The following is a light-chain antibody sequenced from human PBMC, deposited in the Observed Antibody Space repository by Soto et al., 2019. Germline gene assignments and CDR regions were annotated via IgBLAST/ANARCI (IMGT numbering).Light chain of an antibody. CDR2: EVT. Sequence: QSALTQPASVSGSPGQSINISCTGTTSDVGDFDFVSWYQLHPGKAPKLLIYEVTKRPSGVSNRFSGSRSANSASLTISGLQVEDEADYVCASPTGSSTLLFGGGTKVTVL. J-gene: IGLJ2*01. CDR3: ASPTGSSTLL. V-gene: IGLV2-14*01. CDR1: TSDVGDFDF.